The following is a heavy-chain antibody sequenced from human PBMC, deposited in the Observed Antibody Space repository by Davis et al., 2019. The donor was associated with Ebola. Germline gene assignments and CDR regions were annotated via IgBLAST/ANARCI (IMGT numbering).Heavy chain of an antibody. CDR3: SRGYSPKCRGGDCVNDF. CDR1: AYIFSNYD. Sequence: ASVKVSCKASAYIFSNYDINWVRQASGQGLEWMGWMNAYSGNTGYVERFKGRVTMTRNPSTNTAYMELSSLRIDDTAMYYCSRGYSPKCRGGDCVNDFWGQGTLVTVSS. J-gene: IGHJ4*02. CDR2: MNAYSGNT. D-gene: IGHD2-21*02. V-gene: IGHV1-8*01.